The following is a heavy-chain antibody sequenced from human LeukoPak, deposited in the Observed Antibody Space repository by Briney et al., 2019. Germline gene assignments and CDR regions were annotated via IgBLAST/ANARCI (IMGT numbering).Heavy chain of an antibody. V-gene: IGHV4-34*01. Sequence: ASETLSLTCAVYDGSFSGYYWSWIRQPPGKGLEWIGEINHSGSTNYNPSLKSRVTISVDTSKNQFSLKLSSVTAADTAVYYCARGPPAVYCSGGSCYFRRGYFDYWGQGTLVTVSS. J-gene: IGHJ4*02. D-gene: IGHD2-15*01. CDR2: INHSGST. CDR3: ARGPPAVYCSGGSCYFRRGYFDY. CDR1: DGSFSGYY.